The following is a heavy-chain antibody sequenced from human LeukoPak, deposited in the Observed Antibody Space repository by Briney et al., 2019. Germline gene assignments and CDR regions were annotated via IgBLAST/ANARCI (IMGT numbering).Heavy chain of an antibody. CDR3: ARDTPYNWFDP. CDR1: GGSISSYY. J-gene: IGHJ5*02. V-gene: IGHV4-59*01. Sequence: SETLSLTCTVSGGSISSYYWSWIRQSPGKGLEWIGYIYNSGSTNYNPSLKSRVTISVDTSKNQFSLKLSSVTAADTAVYYCARDTPYNWFDPWGQGTLVTVSS. CDR2: IYNSGST.